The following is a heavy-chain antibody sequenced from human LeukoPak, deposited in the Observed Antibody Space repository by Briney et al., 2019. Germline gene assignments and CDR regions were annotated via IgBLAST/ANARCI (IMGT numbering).Heavy chain of an antibody. D-gene: IGHD1-26*01. J-gene: IGHJ4*02. CDR1: GGSISSTNW. V-gene: IGHV4-4*02. Sequence: SGALSLTCGVSGGSISSTNWWSWVRQPPGQGLEWIGEISLSGVTNYNPSLKSRVTMSLDRSKNHLSLTLTSVTAADTAVYYCSRESGAFSPFGYWGQGTLVTVSS. CDR3: SRESGAFSPFGY. CDR2: ISLSGVT.